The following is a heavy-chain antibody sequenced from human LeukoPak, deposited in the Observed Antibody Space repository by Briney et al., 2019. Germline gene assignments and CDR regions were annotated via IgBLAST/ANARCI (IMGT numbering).Heavy chain of an antibody. J-gene: IGHJ5*02. CDR2: IIPIFGTA. CDR1: GGTFSSYA. CDR3: ARARIAAPLFDP. V-gene: IGHV1-69*13. D-gene: IGHD6-6*01. Sequence: ASVKVSCKASGGTFSSYAISWVRQAPGQGLEWMGGIIPIFGTANYAQKSQGRVTITADESTSTAYMELSSLRSEDTAVYYCARARIAAPLFDPWGQGTLVTVSS.